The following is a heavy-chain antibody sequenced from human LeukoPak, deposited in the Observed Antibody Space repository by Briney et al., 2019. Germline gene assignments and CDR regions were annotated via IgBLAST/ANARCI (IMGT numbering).Heavy chain of an antibody. D-gene: IGHD4-17*01. CDR2: ISSSGSAM. CDR3: ARGTYGEYGGPAY. Sequence: GGSLRLSCAASGFTFSGYSMNWVRQAPGKGLEWVSYISSSGSAMYYADSVRGRFTISRDNAENSLFLQMNSLRDEDTAVYYCARGTYGEYGGPAYWGQGTLVTVSS. J-gene: IGHJ4*02. CDR1: GFTFSGYS. V-gene: IGHV3-48*02.